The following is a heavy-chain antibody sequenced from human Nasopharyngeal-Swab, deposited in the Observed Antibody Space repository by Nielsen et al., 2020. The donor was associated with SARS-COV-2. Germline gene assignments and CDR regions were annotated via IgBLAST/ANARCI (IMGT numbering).Heavy chain of an antibody. Sequence: WVRQAPGQGPEWMGIINPSGGRTSYAQKFQGRVTMTRDTSTSTVYMELSSLRSEDTGVYYCARDLGYGDYGGGFDYWGQGTLVTVSS. CDR3: ARDLGYGDYGGGFDY. D-gene: IGHD4-17*01. J-gene: IGHJ4*02. V-gene: IGHV1-46*01. CDR2: INPSGGRT.